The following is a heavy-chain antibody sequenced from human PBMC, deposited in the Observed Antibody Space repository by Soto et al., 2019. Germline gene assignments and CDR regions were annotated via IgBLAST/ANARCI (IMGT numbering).Heavy chain of an antibody. CDR1: GGSFSGYY. J-gene: IGHJ4*02. CDR2: INHSGST. D-gene: IGHD4-17*01. V-gene: IGHV4-34*01. CDR3: SSGRRTAVTIDY. Sequence: QVQLQQWGAGLLKPSETLSLTCAVYGGSFSGYYWSWIRQPPGKGLEWIGEINHSGSTNYNPSLKSRVTISVDTSKNQFSLKLSSVTAADTAVYSCSSGRRTAVTIDYWGQGTLVTVSS.